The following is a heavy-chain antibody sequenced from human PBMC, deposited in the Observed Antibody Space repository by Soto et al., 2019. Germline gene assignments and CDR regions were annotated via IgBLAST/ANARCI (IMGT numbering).Heavy chain of an antibody. CDR3: AKGYCSSTSCYFIDY. V-gene: IGHV1-69*13. CDR1: GGTFSSYA. D-gene: IGHD2-2*01. J-gene: IGHJ4*02. CDR2: IIPIFGTA. Sequence: SVKVSCKASGGTFSSYAISWVRQAPGQGLEWMGGIIPIFGTANYAQKFQGRVTITADESTSTAYMELSSLRSEDTAVYYCAKGYCSSTSCYFIDYWGQGTLVTVSS.